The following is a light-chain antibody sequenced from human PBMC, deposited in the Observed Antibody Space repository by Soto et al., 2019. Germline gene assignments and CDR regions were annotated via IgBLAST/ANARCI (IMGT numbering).Light chain of an antibody. V-gene: IGKV1-5*01. CDR2: DAS. J-gene: IGKJ1*01. Sequence: DIQMTQSPSTLSASVGDRVTITCRASQSISSWLAWYQQKPGKAPKLLIYDASSLESGVPSRFSGSGSGTKFTLTISSLQPDDFATYYCQQYNSYSRTFGQGTKVDIK. CDR1: QSISSW. CDR3: QQYNSYSRT.